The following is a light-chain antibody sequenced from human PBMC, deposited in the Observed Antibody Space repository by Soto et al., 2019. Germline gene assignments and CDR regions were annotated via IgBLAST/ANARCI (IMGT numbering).Light chain of an antibody. CDR1: QSVSSY. V-gene: IGKV3-20*01. Sequence: EILLTQSPATLSFSPGERSTLSCRASQSVSSYLAWYQQKPGQAPRLLIYGASSRATGIPDRFSGSGSGTDFTLTISRLEPEDFAVYYCQQYGSSPLTFGGGTKVDIK. J-gene: IGKJ4*01. CDR2: GAS. CDR3: QQYGSSPLT.